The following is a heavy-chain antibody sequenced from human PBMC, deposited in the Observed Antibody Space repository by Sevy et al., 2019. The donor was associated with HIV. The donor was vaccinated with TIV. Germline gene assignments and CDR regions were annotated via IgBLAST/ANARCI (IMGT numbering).Heavy chain of an antibody. D-gene: IGHD1-26*01. V-gene: IGHV3-49*03. J-gene: IGHJ4*02. CDR1: GFIFGDYG. CDR3: TRRSRSQSIFDY. Sequence: GGSLRLSCTASGFIFGDYGMSWFRQAPGKGLEWIAFFKSKIHGGTTENAASVKGRFTISRDDSKNIVYLQMSNLKTEDTAVYYCTRRSRSQSIFDYWGQGTLVTVSS. CDR2: FKSKIHGGTT.